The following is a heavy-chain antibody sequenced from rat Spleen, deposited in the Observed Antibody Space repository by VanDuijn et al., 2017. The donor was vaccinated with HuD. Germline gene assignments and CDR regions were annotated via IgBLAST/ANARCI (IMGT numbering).Heavy chain of an antibody. CDR2: ISTSGDST. CDR3: ATSYYGYKRFAY. V-gene: IGHV5-25*01. Sequence: EVQLVESGGGLVQPGRSMKLSCAASGFTFSNYYMAWVRQAPTKGLEWVTSISTSGDSTYYRDSVKGRFTISRDNAKSTLYLQMDSLRSEDTAVYYCATSYYGYKRFAYWGQGTLVTVSS. J-gene: IGHJ3*01. D-gene: IGHD1-9*01. CDR1: GFTFSNYY.